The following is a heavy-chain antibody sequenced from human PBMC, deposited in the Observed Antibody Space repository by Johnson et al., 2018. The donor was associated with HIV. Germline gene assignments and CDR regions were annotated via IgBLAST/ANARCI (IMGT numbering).Heavy chain of an antibody. Sequence: VHLVESGGGLVQPGGSLRLSCVATAFTVSSNYMSWVRQAPGKGLEWVSAIYSDGSTYYADSVKGRFTISRDNSKNTLYVQMNSLRDEDTAVYYCAMERMGGFDIWGQGPMVTVSS. CDR3: AMERMGGFDI. CDR1: AFTVSSNY. CDR2: IYSDGST. V-gene: IGHV3-66*02. D-gene: IGHD1-26*01. J-gene: IGHJ3*02.